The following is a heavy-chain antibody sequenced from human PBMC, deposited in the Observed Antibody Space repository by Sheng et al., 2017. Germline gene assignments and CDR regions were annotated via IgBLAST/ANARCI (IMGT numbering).Heavy chain of an antibody. Sequence: QVQLVESGGGVVQPGRSLRLSCAASGFTFSSYGMHWVRQAPGKGLEWVAVISYDGSNKYYADSVKGRFTISRDNSKNTLYLQMNSLRAEDTAVYYCALGVLQNYYGMDVWDQGP. V-gene: IGHV3-30*03. D-gene: IGHD3-10*01. J-gene: IGHJ6*02. CDR2: ISYDGSNK. CDR3: ALGVLQNYYGMDV. CDR1: GFTFSSYG.